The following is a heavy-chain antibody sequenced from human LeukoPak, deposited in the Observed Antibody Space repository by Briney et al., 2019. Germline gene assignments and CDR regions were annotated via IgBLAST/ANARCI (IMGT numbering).Heavy chain of an antibody. CDR2: IIPIFGTA. D-gene: IGHD3-10*01. J-gene: IGHJ4*02. CDR3: ATGGITMVRGVLDY. CDR1: GGTFSSYA. V-gene: IGHV1-69*13. Sequence: ASVKVSRKASGGTFSSYAISWVRQAPGQGLEWMGGIIPIFGTANYAQKFQGRVTITADESTSTAYMGLSSLRSEDTAVYYCATGGITMVRGVLDYWGQGTLVTVSS.